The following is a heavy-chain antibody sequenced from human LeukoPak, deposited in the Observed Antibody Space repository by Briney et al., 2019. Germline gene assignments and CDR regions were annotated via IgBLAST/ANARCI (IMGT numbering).Heavy chain of an antibody. CDR1: GFTFSSYA. CDR2: ISGSGGST. Sequence: GGSLRLPCAASGFTFSSYAMSWVRQAPGKGLEWVSAISGSGGSTYYADSVKGRFTISRDNSKNTLYLQMNSLRAEDTAVYYCAKGRGRRIGYGDYVAYWGQGTLVTVSS. J-gene: IGHJ4*02. D-gene: IGHD4-17*01. V-gene: IGHV3-23*01. CDR3: AKGRGRRIGYGDYVAY.